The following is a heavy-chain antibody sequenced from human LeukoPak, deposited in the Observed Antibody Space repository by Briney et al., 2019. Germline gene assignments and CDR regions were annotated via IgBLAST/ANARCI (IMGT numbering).Heavy chain of an antibody. CDR3: AKATGTTKSPFHY. CDR2: ISGSGGST. J-gene: IGHJ4*02. CDR1: GFTFNIYA. V-gene: IGHV3-23*01. D-gene: IGHD1-1*01. Sequence: GGSLRLSCAASGFTFNIYAMNWVRQAPGKGLEWVSSISGSGGSTYYADSVKGRFTISRDNSKNTLYVQMNNLRAEDAAVYYCAKATGTTKSPFHYWGQGTLVTVSS.